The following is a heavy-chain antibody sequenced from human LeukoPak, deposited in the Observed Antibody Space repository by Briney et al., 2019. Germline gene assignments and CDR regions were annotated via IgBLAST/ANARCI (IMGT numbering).Heavy chain of an antibody. V-gene: IGHV3-23*01. CDR1: GFTFSSYA. Sequence: PGGSLRLSCAASGFTFSSYAMSWVRQAPGKGLEWVSGISGSGFGTFYADSVKGRFTISRDNSMNTMYMQMKSLRAEDTAVYYCVKDRWSSSANYFDYWGQGTLVTVSS. J-gene: IGHJ4*02. D-gene: IGHD2-2*01. CDR3: VKDRWSSSANYFDY. CDR2: ISGSGFGT.